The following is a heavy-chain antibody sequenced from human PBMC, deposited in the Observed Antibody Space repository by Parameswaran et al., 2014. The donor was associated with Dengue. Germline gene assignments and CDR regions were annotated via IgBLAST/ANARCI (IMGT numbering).Heavy chain of an antibody. V-gene: IGHV4-38-2*02. Sequence: VRQMPGKGLEWIGSIYHSGSTYYNPSLKSRVTISVDTSKNQFSLKLSSVTAADTAVYYCARDPTSGYGEAFDIWGQGTMVTVSS. J-gene: IGHJ3*02. CDR3: ARDPTSGYGEAFDI. D-gene: IGHD3-3*01. CDR2: IYHSGST.